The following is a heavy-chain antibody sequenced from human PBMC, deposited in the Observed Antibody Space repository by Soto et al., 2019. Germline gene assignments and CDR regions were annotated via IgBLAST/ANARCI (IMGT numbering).Heavy chain of an antibody. D-gene: IGHD2-15*01. V-gene: IGHV3-23*01. Sequence: EVQLLESGGGLVQPGGSLRLSCAPSGFIFSNYAMSWVRQARGKGLEWVSAISGSGADTYYTESVKGRFTISRDNFKNTLNLQMNSLRAEDTAVYYCAKDTVRGGGSVFDYWGQGTLVTVSS. J-gene: IGHJ4*02. CDR1: GFIFSNYA. CDR3: AKDTVRGGGSVFDY. CDR2: ISGSGADT.